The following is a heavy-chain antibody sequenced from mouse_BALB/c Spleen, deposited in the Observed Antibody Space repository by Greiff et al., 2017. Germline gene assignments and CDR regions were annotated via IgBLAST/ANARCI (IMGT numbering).Heavy chain of an antibody. D-gene: IGHD1-1*01. CDR2: ISSGGST. V-gene: IGHV5-6-5*01. Sequence: EVMLVESGGGLVKPGGSLKLSCAASGFTFSSYAMSWVRQTPEKRLEWVASISSGGSTYYPDSVKGRFTISRDNARNILYLQMSSLRSEDTAMYYCASGITTVVAKRFAYWGQGTLVTVSA. J-gene: IGHJ3*01. CDR1: GFTFSSYA. CDR3: ASGITTVVAKRFAY.